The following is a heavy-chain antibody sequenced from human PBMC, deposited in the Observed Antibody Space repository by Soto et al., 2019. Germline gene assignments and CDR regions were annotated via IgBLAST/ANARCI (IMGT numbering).Heavy chain of an antibody. D-gene: IGHD6-13*01. CDR2: ISYDGSNK. CDR3: ARGRRIAAAGSNYYYGMDV. J-gene: IGHJ6*02. CDR1: GFTFSSYA. Sequence: GGSLRLSCAASGFTFSSYAMHWVRQAPGKGLEWVAVISYDGSNKYYADSVKGRFTISRDNSKNTLYLQMNSLRAEDTAVYYCARGRRIAAAGSNYYYGMDVWGQGTTVTVSS. V-gene: IGHV3-30-3*01.